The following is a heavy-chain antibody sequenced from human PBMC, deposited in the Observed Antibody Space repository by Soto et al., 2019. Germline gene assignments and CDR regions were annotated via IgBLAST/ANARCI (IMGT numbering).Heavy chain of an antibody. V-gene: IGHV1-2*02. Sequence: QVQLVQSGAEVKKPGASVKVSCKASGYTFTGYYMHWVRQAPGQGLEWMGWNNPNSGGTNYAQKFQGRVTMTRDTASSTAHMELSRLRSDATAVDDCARWWDYGSGSALDYWGQGTLVSVSS. CDR2: NNPNSGGT. CDR1: GYTFTGYY. J-gene: IGHJ4*02. D-gene: IGHD3-10*01. CDR3: ARWWDYGSGSALDY.